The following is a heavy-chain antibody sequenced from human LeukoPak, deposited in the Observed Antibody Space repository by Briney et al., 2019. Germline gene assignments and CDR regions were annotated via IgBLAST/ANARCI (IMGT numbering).Heavy chain of an antibody. J-gene: IGHJ3*01. CDR3: ASDSISMNAFDA. D-gene: IGHD3-22*01. V-gene: IGHV4-59*11. CDR1: GGSFITHY. Sequence: SETLSLTCTVSGGSFITHYWSWIRQPPGKGLEWIGYISYIGSTSYNPSLKSRVTISIDTSKNEVSLMLTSVTAADTAVYYCASDSISMNAFDAWGQGTMVTVSS. CDR2: ISYIGST.